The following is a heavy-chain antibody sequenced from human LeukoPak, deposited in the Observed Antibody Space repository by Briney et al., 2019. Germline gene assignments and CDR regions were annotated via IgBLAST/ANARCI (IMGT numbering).Heavy chain of an antibody. CDR3: ARVRYDNGSPDTFDP. D-gene: IGHD3-22*01. CDR2: IRSNSITT. J-gene: IGHJ5*02. CDR1: GFTFSDYA. V-gene: IGHV3-23*01. Sequence: GGSLRLSCAASGFTFSDYAMSWVRQAPGKGLEWVSSIRSNSITTYYADSVKGRFTISRDNSKNTLYLQMISLRAEDTAVYYCARVRYDNGSPDTFDPWGRGTLVTVSS.